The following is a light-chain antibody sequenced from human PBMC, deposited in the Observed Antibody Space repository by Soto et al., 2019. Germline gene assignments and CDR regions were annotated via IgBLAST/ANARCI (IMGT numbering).Light chain of an antibody. CDR2: GPS. J-gene: IGKJ1*01. CDR1: QRVSSDF. V-gene: IGKV3-20*01. CDR3: QQFGSAPRT. Sequence: EIVLTQSPGTLSLSPGERATLSCRTSQRVSSDFLAWYQQKAGQAPRLLIYGPSNRATGVPDRFIGGGSGTDFTLPISRLEPEDFAVYYCQQFGSAPRTFGQGTKVEIK.